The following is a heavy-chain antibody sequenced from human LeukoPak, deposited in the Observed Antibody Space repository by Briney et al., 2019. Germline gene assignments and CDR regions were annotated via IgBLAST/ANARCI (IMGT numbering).Heavy chain of an antibody. D-gene: IGHD2-2*01. CDR1: GFTFSSYA. J-gene: IGHJ3*02. V-gene: IGHV3-30-3*01. CDR3: ASGHCSSTSCLTVAFDI. CDR2: ISYDGSNK. Sequence: GRSLRLSCAASGFTFSSYAMHWVRQAPGKGLEWVAVISYDGSNKYYADSVKGRFTISRDNSKNTLYLQMNSLRAEDTAVYYCASGHCSSTSCLTVAFDIWGQGTMVTVSS.